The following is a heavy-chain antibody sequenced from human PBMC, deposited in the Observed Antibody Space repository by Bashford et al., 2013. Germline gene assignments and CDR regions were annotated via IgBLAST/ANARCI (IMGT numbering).Heavy chain of an antibody. D-gene: IGHD1-26*01. CDR3: ARDGHTGSFHSDY. J-gene: IGHJ4*02. Sequence: GSLRLSCAASGFTFSSYAMHWVRQAPGKGLEWVGIIWYDGSYKYYADSVKGRFTVSRDNSMDALYLQMNNLRAEDTAVYYCARDGHTGSFHSDYWGQGTLVTVSS. CDR1: GFTFSSYA. V-gene: IGHV3-33*08. CDR2: IWYDGSYK.